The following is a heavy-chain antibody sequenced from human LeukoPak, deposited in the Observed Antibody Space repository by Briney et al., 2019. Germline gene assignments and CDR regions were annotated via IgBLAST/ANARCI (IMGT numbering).Heavy chain of an antibody. CDR2: ISDGGKTK. Sequence: GGSLRLSCVASGFILSSSEMNWVRQAPGKGLEWVSYISDGGKTKYSAASVKGRFTISRDNAKNSLYLQMNSLRAEDTAVYYCARDYSGWSLDPWGQGTLVTVSS. V-gene: IGHV3-48*03. J-gene: IGHJ5*02. CDR1: GFILSSSE. D-gene: IGHD5-12*01. CDR3: ARDYSGWSLDP.